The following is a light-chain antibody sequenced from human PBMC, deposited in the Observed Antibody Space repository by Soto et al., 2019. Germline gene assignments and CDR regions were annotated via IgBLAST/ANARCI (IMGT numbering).Light chain of an antibody. V-gene: IGKV1-39*01. J-gene: IGKJ5*01. Sequence: DIQITQSPCSLAASVADRVTITCRASQSISTNLNWFQQKQGKAPKLLIYAASSLQSGVPSRFSGSGYGTDFTLTISSLQTEDFATYYCQQLLSYPITFGQGTRLEIK. CDR1: QSISTN. CDR3: QQLLSYPIT. CDR2: AAS.